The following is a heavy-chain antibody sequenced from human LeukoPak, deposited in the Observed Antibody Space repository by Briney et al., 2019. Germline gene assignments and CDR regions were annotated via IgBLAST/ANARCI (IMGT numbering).Heavy chain of an antibody. J-gene: IGHJ4*02. CDR1: GGSISSYY. Sequence: PSETLSLTCTVFGGSISSYYWSWIRQPPGKGLEWIGYIYYSGSTNYNPSLKSRVTISVDTSKNQFSLKLSSVTAADTAVYYCARGRFTKVAAADNRGDFDYWGQGTLVTVSS. D-gene: IGHD6-13*01. CDR3: ARGRFTKVAAADNRGDFDY. CDR2: IYYSGST. V-gene: IGHV4-59*12.